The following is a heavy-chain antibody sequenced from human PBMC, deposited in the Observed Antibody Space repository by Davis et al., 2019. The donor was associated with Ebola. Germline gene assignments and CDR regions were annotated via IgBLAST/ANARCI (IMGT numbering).Heavy chain of an antibody. CDR3: ARDFNRDYYDTSAYFDY. CDR2: ISSTGSTM. CDR1: GFTVSSNY. J-gene: IGHJ4*02. V-gene: IGHV3-48*02. Sequence: GESLKISCAASGFTVSSNYMSWVRQAPGKGLEWVSYISSTGSTMYYADSVRGRFTISRDNAQNSLFLQINSLGDEDTAVYYCARDFNRDYYDTSAYFDYWGQGTLVTVSS. D-gene: IGHD3-22*01.